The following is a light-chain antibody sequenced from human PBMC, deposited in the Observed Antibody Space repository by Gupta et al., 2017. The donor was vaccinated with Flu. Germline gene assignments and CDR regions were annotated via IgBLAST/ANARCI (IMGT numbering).Light chain of an antibody. V-gene: IGKV1-39*01. J-gene: IGKJ4*01. CDR2: AVS. CDR3: QKGDSAPHF. CDR1: QSISSY. Sequence: PSSLSASVGDRVTITILASQSISSYLNWYQQKSGETPKLLIYAVSSLHSGVPSRFSGSMSGAGFTLTISRLQPEDFATYYCQKGDSAPHFFGGGTKVEIK.